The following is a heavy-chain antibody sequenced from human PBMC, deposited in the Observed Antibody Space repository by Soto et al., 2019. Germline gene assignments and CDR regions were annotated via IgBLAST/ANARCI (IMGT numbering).Heavy chain of an antibody. CDR3: ARDLLWSAQKPMDF. Sequence: ASGKVSWKASGYTFSGYNMHWVRQAPGQGLEWMGWIDPNSGGTTFARKFQGRVTMMSDTSIGTAYMELTNLTSDDTAVYFCARDLLWSAQKPMDFWGQGTLVTVSS. CDR1: GYTFSGYN. CDR2: IDPNSGGT. J-gene: IGHJ4*02. V-gene: IGHV1-2*02. D-gene: IGHD2-21*01.